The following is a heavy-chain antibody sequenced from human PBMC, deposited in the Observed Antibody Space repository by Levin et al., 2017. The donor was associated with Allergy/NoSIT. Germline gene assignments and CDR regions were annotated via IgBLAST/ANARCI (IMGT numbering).Heavy chain of an antibody. CDR1: GGTFSSYA. V-gene: IGHV1-69*01. D-gene: IGHD1-14*01. J-gene: IGHJ4*02. CDR3: ARGGPGGYYFDY. CDR2: IIPIFGTA. Sequence: KISCKASGGTFSSYAISWVRQAPGQGLEWMGGIIPIFGTANYAQKFQGRVTITADESTSTAYMELSSLRSEDTAVYYCARGGPGGYYFDYWGQGTLVTVSS.